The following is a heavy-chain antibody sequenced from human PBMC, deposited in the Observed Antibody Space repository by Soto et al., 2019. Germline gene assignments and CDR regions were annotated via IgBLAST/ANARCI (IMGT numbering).Heavy chain of an antibody. V-gene: IGHV2-5*02. J-gene: IGHJ4*02. Sequence: SGPTLVNPTQTLTLTCTFSGFSLSTSGVGVGWIRQPPGKALEWLALIYWDDDKRYNPSLKSRLTINKDTSKNQVDLTMNNMNPVDSSTFYCAHRPRYYDYGDYYFDYWGQGTLVTVSS. CDR1: GFSLSTSGVG. CDR3: AHRPRYYDYGDYYFDY. D-gene: IGHD4-17*01. CDR2: IYWDDDK.